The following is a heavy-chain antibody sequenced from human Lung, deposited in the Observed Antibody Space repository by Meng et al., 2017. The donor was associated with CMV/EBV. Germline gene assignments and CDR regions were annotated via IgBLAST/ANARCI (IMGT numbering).Heavy chain of an antibody. CDR3: ARDSYYYGSGVY. CDR1: GFTFDDYG. V-gene: IGHV3-20*03. J-gene: IGHJ4*02. CDR2: INWNGGST. D-gene: IGHD3-10*01. Sequence: GGSLRLXXAASGFTFDDYGMSWVRQAPGKGLEWVSGINWNGGSTGYADSVKGRFTISRDNAKNSLYLQMNSLRAEDTALYYCARDSYYYGSGVYWGQGTLVTVSS.